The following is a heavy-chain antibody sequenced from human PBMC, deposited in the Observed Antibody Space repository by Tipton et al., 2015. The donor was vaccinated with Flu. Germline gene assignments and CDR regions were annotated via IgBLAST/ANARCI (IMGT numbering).Heavy chain of an antibody. CDR1: GGSVSGDY. CDR2: IYSSGST. J-gene: IGHJ4*02. Sequence: TLSLTCIVSGGSVSGDYWSWIRQSAGKGLEWLGRIYSSGSTNYNPSLESRLAMSVDTSKSQYSLELNSVTAADTAVYYCARGASSYGLDQWGQGTLVTVSS. V-gene: IGHV4-4*07. CDR3: ARGASSYGLDQ. D-gene: IGHD2-21*01.